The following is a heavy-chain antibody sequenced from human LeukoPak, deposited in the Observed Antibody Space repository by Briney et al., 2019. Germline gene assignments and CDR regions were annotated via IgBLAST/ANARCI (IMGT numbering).Heavy chain of an antibody. V-gene: IGHV3-20*04. Sequence: GGSLRLSCVASGFTFDDYAMSWVRQAPGMGLEYVSGISWNANKIGYADSVRGRFTISRDNPENRVFLQMNSLRAEDTAVYYCAKAYSSGWYYFDYWGQGTLVTVSS. CDR1: GFTFDDYA. CDR2: ISWNANKI. D-gene: IGHD6-19*01. CDR3: AKAYSSGWYYFDY. J-gene: IGHJ4*02.